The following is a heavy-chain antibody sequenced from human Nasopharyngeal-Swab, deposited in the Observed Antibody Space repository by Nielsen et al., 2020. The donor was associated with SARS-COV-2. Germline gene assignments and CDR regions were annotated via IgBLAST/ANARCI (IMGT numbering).Heavy chain of an antibody. D-gene: IGHD2-2*02. Sequence: GGSLRLSCAASGFTFSSFAMHWVRQAPGKGLEWLAVISYDGSNKYYADSVKGRFTISRDNSKHTLFLQMNSLSAEDTAVYYCAREYLKEGAFDYWGQGTLVTVSS. CDR1: GFTFSSFA. J-gene: IGHJ4*02. V-gene: IGHV3-30*04. CDR2: ISYDGSNK. CDR3: AREYLKEGAFDY.